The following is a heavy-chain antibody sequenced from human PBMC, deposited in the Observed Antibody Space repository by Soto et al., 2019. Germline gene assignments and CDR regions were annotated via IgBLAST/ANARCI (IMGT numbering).Heavy chain of an antibody. CDR2: IYYSGST. CDR3: ARDQTHCTNGVCENWFDP. J-gene: IGHJ5*02. V-gene: IGHV4-31*03. CDR1: GGSISSGGYY. D-gene: IGHD2-8*01. Sequence: TLSLTCTVSGGSISSGGYYWSWIRQHPGKGLEWIGYIYYSGSTYYNPSLKSRVTISVDTSKNQFSLKLSSVTAADTAVYYCARDQTHCTNGVCENWFDPWGQGTLVTVSS.